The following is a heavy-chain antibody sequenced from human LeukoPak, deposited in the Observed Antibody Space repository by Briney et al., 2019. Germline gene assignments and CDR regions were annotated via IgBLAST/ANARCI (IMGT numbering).Heavy chain of an antibody. CDR2: IYYSGST. CDR3: ARDPVVYSYGYG. Sequence: SETLSLTCTVFGGSVSSGSYYWSWIRQPPGKGLEWIGYIYYSGSTNYNPSLKSRVTISVDTSKNQFSLKLSSVTAADTAVYYCARDPVVYSYGYGWGQGTLVTVSS. CDR1: GGSVSSGSYY. D-gene: IGHD5-18*01. V-gene: IGHV4-61*01. J-gene: IGHJ4*02.